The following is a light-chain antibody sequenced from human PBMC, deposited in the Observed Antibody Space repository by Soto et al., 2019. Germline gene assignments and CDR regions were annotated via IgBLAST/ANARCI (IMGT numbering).Light chain of an antibody. J-gene: IGKJ2*01. CDR2: GAS. Sequence: EIVMTQSPATLSLSPGERAALSCRASQSINSELAWYQQKPGQPPSLLIYGASTRATGVPARFTGSESGAEFTLTNSGLQSEDFGVYYCQQGHNWPLTFGQGTRLEI. CDR3: QQGHNWPLT. CDR1: QSINSE. V-gene: IGKV3-15*01.